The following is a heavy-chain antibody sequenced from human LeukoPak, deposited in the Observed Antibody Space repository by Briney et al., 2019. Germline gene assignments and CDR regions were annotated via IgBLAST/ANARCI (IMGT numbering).Heavy chain of an antibody. Sequence: GGSLRLSCAASGFSFTMYGIHWVRQAPGKGLEWVAVISTDGNNEYYANSVKGRFTISRDNSKNTMYLQMNSLRAEDTAVYYCAIDPGYISGGHGDHGWSFDYWGQGTLVTVSS. CDR2: ISTDGNNE. J-gene: IGHJ4*02. D-gene: IGHD4-17*01. V-gene: IGHV3-30*03. CDR3: AIDPGYISGGHGDHGWSFDY. CDR1: GFSFTMYG.